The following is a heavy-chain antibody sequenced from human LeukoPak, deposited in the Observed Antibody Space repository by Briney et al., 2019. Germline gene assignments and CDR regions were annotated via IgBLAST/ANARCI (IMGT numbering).Heavy chain of an antibody. CDR2: ISWNSGSI. CDR1: GFTFDDYA. V-gene: IGHV3-9*01. Sequence: PGGSLRLSCAASGFTFDDYAMHWVRQAPGKGLEWVSGISWNSGSIGYADSVKGRFTISRDNAKNSLYLQMNSLRAEDTALYYCAKGPGPYYGGNSEYSRVPGDDAFDIWGQGTMVTVSS. D-gene: IGHD4-23*01. J-gene: IGHJ3*02. CDR3: AKGPGPYYGGNSEYSRVPGDDAFDI.